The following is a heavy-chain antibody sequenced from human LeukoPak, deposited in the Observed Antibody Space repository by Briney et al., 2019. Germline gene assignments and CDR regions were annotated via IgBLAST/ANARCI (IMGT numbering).Heavy chain of an antibody. CDR2: MNPNSGKT. J-gene: IGHJ4*02. D-gene: IGHD3-10*01. V-gene: IGHV1-8*03. CDR3: ARVTDRGFDY. CDR1: GYTFTSYD. Sequence: ASLKVSCKASGYTFTSYDINWVRHATGQGLEWMGWMNPNSGKTGYAQKFQGRVTITRNTSISPAYMELSRLRSEDTAVYYCARVTDRGFDYWGQGTLVTVPS.